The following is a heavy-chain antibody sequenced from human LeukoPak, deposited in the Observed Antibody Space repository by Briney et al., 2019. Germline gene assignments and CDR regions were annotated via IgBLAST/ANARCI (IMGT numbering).Heavy chain of an antibody. Sequence: GASVKVSCKASGYTFTSYDINWVRQATGQGLEWMGWMNPNSGNTGYAQKFQGRVTMTRSTSISTAYMELSSLRSEDTAVYYCASRPYCSSTSCQGNAFDIWGQGTMVTVSS. CDR2: MNPNSGNT. CDR3: ASRPYCSSTSCQGNAFDI. V-gene: IGHV1-8*01. J-gene: IGHJ3*02. D-gene: IGHD2-2*01. CDR1: GYTFTSYD.